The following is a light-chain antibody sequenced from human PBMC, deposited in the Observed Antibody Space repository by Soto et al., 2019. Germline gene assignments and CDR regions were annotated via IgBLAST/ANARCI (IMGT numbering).Light chain of an antibody. CDR1: QSVSSN. Sequence: EITMTQSPATVSVSPGERATLSCRASQSVSSNLAWYQQKPGQAPRLLIYGASTRATGIPARFSGSGSGTEFTLTISSLQSEDFAVYYCQHYNNWPPWTFGQGTKVEIK. V-gene: IGKV3-15*01. J-gene: IGKJ1*01. CDR3: QHYNNWPPWT. CDR2: GAS.